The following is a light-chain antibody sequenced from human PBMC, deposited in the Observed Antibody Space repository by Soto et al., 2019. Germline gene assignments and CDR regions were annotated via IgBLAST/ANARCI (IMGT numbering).Light chain of an antibody. CDR1: QSVSSSY. Sequence: EIVLTQSPGTLSLSPGERATLSCRASQSVSSSYLAWYQQKPGQAPRLLIYGASSRATGIPDRFSGSGSGTDFTLTISRLEPVDFAVYYCQHRMAFGQGTKVEIK. CDR3: QHRMA. V-gene: IGKV3-20*01. CDR2: GAS. J-gene: IGKJ1*01.